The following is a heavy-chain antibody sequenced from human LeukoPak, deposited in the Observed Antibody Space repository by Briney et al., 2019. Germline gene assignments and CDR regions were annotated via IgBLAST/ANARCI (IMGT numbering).Heavy chain of an antibody. CDR3: ARTYYDFWSGEGPPFDY. J-gene: IGHJ4*02. D-gene: IGHD3-3*01. V-gene: IGHV3-66*01. CDR1: GFTVSSNY. Sequence: GGSLRLSCAASGFTVSSNYMSWVRQAPGKGLEWVSVIYSGGSTYYADPVKGRFTISRDNSKNTLYLQMNSLRAEDTAVYYCARTYYDFWSGEGPPFDYWGQGTLVTVSS. CDR2: IYSGGST.